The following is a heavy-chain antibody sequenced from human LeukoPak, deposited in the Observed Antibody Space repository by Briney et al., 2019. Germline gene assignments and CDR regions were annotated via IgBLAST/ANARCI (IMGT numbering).Heavy chain of an antibody. CDR1: GFTFGDHA. CDR3: SRGPIRLWLYDGMDV. D-gene: IGHD5-12*01. Sequence: GGSLRLSCRASGFTFGDHAMSWVRQAPGKGLEWVGFIRSRAYGGTTEYAASVKGRFIISRDDSKSIAYLQMSSLKNEDSAVYYCSRGPIRLWLYDGMDVWGQGTTVIVSS. V-gene: IGHV3-49*04. CDR2: IRSRAYGGTT. J-gene: IGHJ6*02.